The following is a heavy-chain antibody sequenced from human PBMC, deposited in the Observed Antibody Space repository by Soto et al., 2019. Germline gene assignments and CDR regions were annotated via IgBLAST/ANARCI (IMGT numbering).Heavy chain of an antibody. CDR1: GYTFTIYG. CDR3: ASTMVRGVTLPYYYYGMDV. D-gene: IGHD3-10*01. Sequence: ASVKVSCKASGYTFTIYGISCVVQSPLRGREWMGWISAYNGNTNYAQKLQGRVTMTTDTSTSTAFMELRSLRSDDTAVYYCASTMVRGVTLPYYYYGMDVWGQGTTVTVSS. CDR2: ISAYNGNT. V-gene: IGHV1-18*01. J-gene: IGHJ6*02.